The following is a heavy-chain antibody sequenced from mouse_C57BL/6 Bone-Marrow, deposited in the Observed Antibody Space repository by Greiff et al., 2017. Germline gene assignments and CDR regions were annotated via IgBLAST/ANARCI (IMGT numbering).Heavy chain of an antibody. CDR2: IHPNSGST. J-gene: IGHJ3*01. Sequence: VQLQQPGAELVKPGASVKLSCKASGYTFTSYWMHWVKQRPGQGLEWIGMIHPNSGSTNYNEKFKSKATLTVDKSSSTAYMQLSRLTSEDSAVYYCARMGLYDGYSRGFAYWGQGTLVTVSA. D-gene: IGHD2-3*01. CDR1: GYTFTSYW. V-gene: IGHV1-64*01. CDR3: ARMGLYDGYSRGFAY.